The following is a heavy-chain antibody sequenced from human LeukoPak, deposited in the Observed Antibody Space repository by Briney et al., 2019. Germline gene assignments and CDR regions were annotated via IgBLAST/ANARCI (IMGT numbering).Heavy chain of an antibody. CDR1: GFTSSNYW. V-gene: IGHV3-74*01. CDR3: VRDLILVWTPGDDFDH. Sequence: GGSLRLSCAASGFTSSNYWMHWVRHAPGEGLEWVSRINERATIISYADSVKGRFTISRENARNTLYLQMNSLTAEDTAVYYCVRDLILVWTPGDDFDHWGQGTLVTVSS. CDR2: INERATII. J-gene: IGHJ4*02. D-gene: IGHD3-16*01.